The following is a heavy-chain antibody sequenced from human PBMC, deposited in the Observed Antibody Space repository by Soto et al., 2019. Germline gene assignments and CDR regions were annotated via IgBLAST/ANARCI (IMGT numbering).Heavy chain of an antibody. V-gene: IGHV2-70*01. D-gene: IGHD6-6*01. CDR1: GFCLSTSGMC. Sequence: GXTLVSATHTLTLSPTVAGFCLSTSGMCVSWIRQPPWKALEWLALIDWDDDKYYSTSLKTRLTISKDTSKNQVVLTMTNMDPVDTATYYCARFRYSSIYYGMDVWGQGTTVTVSS. CDR3: ARFRYSSIYYGMDV. J-gene: IGHJ6*02. CDR2: IDWDDDK.